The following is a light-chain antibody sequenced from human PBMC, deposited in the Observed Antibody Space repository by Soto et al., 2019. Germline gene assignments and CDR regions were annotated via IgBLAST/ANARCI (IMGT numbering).Light chain of an antibody. CDR1: NIGRKS. CDR2: EDS. J-gene: IGLJ2*01. Sequence: SYELTQPPSVSVAPGQTARITCGGTNIGRKSVHWYQQKPGKAPVLVVYEDSDRPSGRPERFSGSNSGNTATLTISRVEAGDEADYYCQVWDSSSDHVVFGGGTKLTVL. V-gene: IGLV3-21*02. CDR3: QVWDSSSDHVV.